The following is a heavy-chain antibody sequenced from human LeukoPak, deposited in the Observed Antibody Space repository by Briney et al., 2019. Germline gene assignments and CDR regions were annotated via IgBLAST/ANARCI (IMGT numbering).Heavy chain of an antibody. CDR2: NNPSGGST. Sequence: GASVKVSCKASGYTFTSYYMHWVRQAPGQGLEWMGINNPSGGSTSYAQKFQGRVTMTRDTSTSTVYMELSSLRSEDTAVYYCAREGKVVAPDYWGQGTLVTVSS. CDR3: AREGKVVAPDY. CDR1: GYTFTSYY. J-gene: IGHJ4*02. D-gene: IGHD2-15*01. V-gene: IGHV1-46*01.